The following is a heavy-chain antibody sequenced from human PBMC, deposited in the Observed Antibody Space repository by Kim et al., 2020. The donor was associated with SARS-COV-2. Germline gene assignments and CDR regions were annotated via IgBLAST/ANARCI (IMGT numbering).Heavy chain of an antibody. J-gene: IGHJ4*02. V-gene: IGHV4-4*07. Sequence: NPSLKSRVPMSVDTSKNQFSLKLGSLTAADTAVYYCARAQRSGGYTVFDYWGQGTLVTVSS. CDR3: ARAQRSGGYTVFDY. D-gene: IGHD1-26*01.